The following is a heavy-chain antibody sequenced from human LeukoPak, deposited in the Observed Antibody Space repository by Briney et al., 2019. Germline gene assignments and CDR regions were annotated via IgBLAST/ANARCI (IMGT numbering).Heavy chain of an antibody. D-gene: IGHD1/OR15-1a*01. CDR1: GFTVITND. CDR3: ARGVEQLAANTLAY. J-gene: IGHJ4*02. CDR2: LYSDGNT. Sequence: GGSLRLSCAASGFTVITNDMTWVRQAPGKGLAWVSVLYSDGNTKYADSVQGRFTISRDNSKNTLYLEMNSLSPDDTADYYCARGVEQLAANTLAYWGQGTLVTVSS. V-gene: IGHV3-53*01.